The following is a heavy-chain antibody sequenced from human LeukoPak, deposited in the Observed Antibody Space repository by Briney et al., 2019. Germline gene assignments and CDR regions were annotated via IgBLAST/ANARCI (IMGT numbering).Heavy chain of an antibody. J-gene: IGHJ4*02. CDR1: GFTFSDYY. CDR3: ARSSSSWPLTYYFAY. Sequence: GGSLRLSCAASGFTFSDYYMSWIRQAPGKGLEWVSYISSSGSTIYYADSVKGRFTISRDNAKNSLYLQMNSLRAEDTAVYYCARSSSSWPLTYYFAYWGQGTLVTVSS. CDR2: ISSSGSTI. D-gene: IGHD6-13*01. V-gene: IGHV3-11*01.